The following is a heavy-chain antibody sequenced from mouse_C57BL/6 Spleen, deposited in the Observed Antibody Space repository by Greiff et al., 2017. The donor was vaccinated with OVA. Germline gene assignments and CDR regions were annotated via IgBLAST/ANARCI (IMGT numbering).Heavy chain of an antibody. CDR2: IYPRDGST. CDR1: GYTFTDHT. Sequence: VQLQQPGAELVKPGASVKLSCKASGYTFTDHTIHWMKQRPEQGLEWIGYIYPRDGSTKYNEKFKGKATLTADKSSSTAYMQLNSLTSEDSAVYFCARWDGNYYFDYWGQGTTLTVSS. V-gene: IGHV1-78*01. J-gene: IGHJ2*01. D-gene: IGHD2-1*01. CDR3: ARWDGNYYFDY.